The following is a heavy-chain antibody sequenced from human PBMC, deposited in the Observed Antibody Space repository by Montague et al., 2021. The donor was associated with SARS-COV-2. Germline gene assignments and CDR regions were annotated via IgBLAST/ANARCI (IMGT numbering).Heavy chain of an antibody. Sequence: CAISGDSVAMDGAAWRWIRQSPSLRLGWLRGSYYRSKWYNDYAVSVKSRITINPDTSKNQISLQLNSVTPEDTAVYYCARTSASSDYWGQGTLVTVSS. V-gene: IGHV6-1*01. CDR2: SYYRSKWYN. J-gene: IGHJ4*02. CDR3: ARTSASSDY. D-gene: IGHD1-26*01. CDR1: GDSVAMDGAA.